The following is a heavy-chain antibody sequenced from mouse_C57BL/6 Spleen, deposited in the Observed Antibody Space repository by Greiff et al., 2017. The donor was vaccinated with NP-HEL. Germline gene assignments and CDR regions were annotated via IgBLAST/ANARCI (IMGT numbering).Heavy chain of an antibody. CDR3: ARDYSKEFAY. CDR1: GYTFTSYG. J-gene: IGHJ3*01. V-gene: IGHV1-81*01. D-gene: IGHD2-5*01. Sequence: LVESGAELARPGASVKLSCKASGYTFTSYGISWVKQRTGQGLEWIGEIYPRSGNTYYNEKFKGKATLTADKSSSTAYMELRSLTSEDSAVYFCARDYSKEFAYWGQGTLVTVSA. CDR2: IYPRSGNT.